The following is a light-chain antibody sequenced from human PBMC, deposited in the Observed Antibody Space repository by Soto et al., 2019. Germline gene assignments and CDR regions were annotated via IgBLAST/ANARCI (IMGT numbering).Light chain of an antibody. CDR1: SSNIGNNY. V-gene: IGLV1-47*01. CDR2: RNN. Sequence: QSVLTQPPSASVTPGQWVTISCSGSSSNIGNNYVFWYQQFPGMAPKLLIYRNNQRPSGVPDRFSGSKSGTSASLAIAGLLSEDESDYDCASWDDRLNGPVFGGGTKLPVL. J-gene: IGLJ3*02. CDR3: ASWDDRLNGPV.